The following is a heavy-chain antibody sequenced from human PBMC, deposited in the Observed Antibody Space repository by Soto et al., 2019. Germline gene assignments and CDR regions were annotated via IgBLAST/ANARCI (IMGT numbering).Heavy chain of an antibody. CDR3: ARGTYGDYDF. CDR2: LSAGGTSA. J-gene: IGHJ4*02. Sequence: EVQLLESGGDLVQPGGSLRLSCAASGFTFSSYAMSWVRQALGKGLEWVSALSAGGTSAYYTVSVEGRFTISRDNSKNILYLQMNSLRADDTAIYYCARGTYGDYDFWGQGTLVTVSS. CDR1: GFTFSSYA. V-gene: IGHV3-23*01. D-gene: IGHD4-17*01.